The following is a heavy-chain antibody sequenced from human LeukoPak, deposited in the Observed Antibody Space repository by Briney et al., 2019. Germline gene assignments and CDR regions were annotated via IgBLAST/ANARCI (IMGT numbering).Heavy chain of an antibody. CDR2: IYPGDSDT. J-gene: IGHJ4*02. V-gene: IGHV5-51*01. D-gene: IGHD6-19*01. CDR1: GYSFTTYW. Sequence: GESLEISCKGSGYSFTTYWIGWVRQMPGKGLEWMGIIYPGDSDTRYSPSLQGQVTISADKSISTAYLQWSSLKASDTAMYYCARRDIAVAGTFDYWGQGTLVTVSS. CDR3: ARRDIAVAGTFDY.